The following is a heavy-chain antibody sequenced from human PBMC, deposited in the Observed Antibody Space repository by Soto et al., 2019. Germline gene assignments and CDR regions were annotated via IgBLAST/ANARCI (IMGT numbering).Heavy chain of an antibody. V-gene: IGHV3-30*18. D-gene: IGHD5-18*01. CDR1: GFTFSSYG. J-gene: IGHJ6*02. CDR2: ISYDGSNK. CDR3: AKGDTAMIDYYYYGMDV. Sequence: PGGSLRLSCAASGFTFSSYGMHWVRQAPGKGLERVAVISYDGSNKYYADYVKGRFTISRDNSKNTLYLQMNSLRAGDTAVYYCAKGDTAMIDYYYYGMDVWGQGTTVTVSS.